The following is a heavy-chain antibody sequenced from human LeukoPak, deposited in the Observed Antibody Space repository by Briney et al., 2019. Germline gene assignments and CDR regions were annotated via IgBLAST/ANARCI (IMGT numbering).Heavy chain of an antibody. CDR3: ARVPPPPNYDFWSRSLLYYFDY. CDR2: INPNSGGT. J-gene: IGHJ4*02. D-gene: IGHD3-3*01. CDR1: GYTFTGYY. V-gene: IGHV1-2*02. Sequence: GASVKVSCKASGYTFTGYYMHWVRQAPGQGLEWMGWINPNSGGTNYAQKFQGRVTMTRDRSISTAYMELSRLRSDDTAVYYCARVPPPPNYDFWSRSLLYYFDYWGQGTLVTVSS.